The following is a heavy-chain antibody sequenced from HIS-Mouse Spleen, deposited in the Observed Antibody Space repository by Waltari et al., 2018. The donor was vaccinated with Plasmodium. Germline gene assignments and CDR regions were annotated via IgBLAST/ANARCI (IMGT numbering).Heavy chain of an antibody. J-gene: IGHJ2*01. CDR1: GFPFSSYW. Sequence: EVQLVESGGGLVQPGGSLRLSCAASGFPFSSYWMSWVRQAPGKGLEWVAKIKQDGSEKYYVDSVKGRFTISRDNAKNSRYLQMNSLRAEDTAVYYCASSWYWYFDLWGRGTLVTVSS. V-gene: IGHV3-7*01. D-gene: IGHD6-13*01. CDR2: IKQDGSEK. CDR3: ASSWYWYFDL.